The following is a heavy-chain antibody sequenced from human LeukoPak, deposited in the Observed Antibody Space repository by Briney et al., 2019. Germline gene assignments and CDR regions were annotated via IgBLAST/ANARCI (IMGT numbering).Heavy chain of an antibody. D-gene: IGHD2-2*01. Sequence: PSETLSLTCTVSSGSISSYYWSWIRQPAGKGLEWIGRIYTSGSTNYNPSLKSRVTMSVDTSKNQFSLKLSSVTAADTAVYYCARGEYQLPLNWFDPWGQGTLVTVSS. V-gene: IGHV4-4*07. CDR1: SGSISSYY. CDR3: ARGEYQLPLNWFDP. CDR2: IYTSGST. J-gene: IGHJ5*02.